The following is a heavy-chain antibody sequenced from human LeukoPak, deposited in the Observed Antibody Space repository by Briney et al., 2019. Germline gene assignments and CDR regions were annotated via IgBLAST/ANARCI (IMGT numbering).Heavy chain of an antibody. CDR2: IKSKTDGGTT. D-gene: IGHD3-16*02. V-gene: IGHV3-15*01. J-gene: IGHJ4*02. CDR3: TTERLGELSSHDY. Sequence: PGGSLRLSCAASGFTFSNAWMSWVRQAPGKGLEWVGRIKSKTDGGTTDYAAPVKGRFTISRDDSKNTLYLQMNSLKTEDTAVYYCTTERLGELSSHDYWGQGTLVTVSS. CDR1: GFTFSNAW.